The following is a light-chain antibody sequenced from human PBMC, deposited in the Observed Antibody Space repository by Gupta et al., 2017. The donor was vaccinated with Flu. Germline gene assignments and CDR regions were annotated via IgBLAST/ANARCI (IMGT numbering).Light chain of an antibody. V-gene: IGKV2-28*01. CDR1: QSLLHSNGYNY. J-gene: IGKJ3*01. Sequence: DIVMTQSPLSLPVTPGEPASISCRSSQSLLHSNGYNYLDWYLQKPGQAPQLLIYLGSNRASGGTDRFSGSGSGTDCTLKISRVEAEEGGVYYCMQDRQTPPGIFTFGPGTKVDIK. CDR3: MQDRQTPPGIFT. CDR2: LGS.